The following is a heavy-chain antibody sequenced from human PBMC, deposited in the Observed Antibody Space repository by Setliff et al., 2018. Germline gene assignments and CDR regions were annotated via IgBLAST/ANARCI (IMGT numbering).Heavy chain of an antibody. V-gene: IGHV3-23*01. Sequence: PGGSLSLSCVGSDLTFSNSAMSWVRQAPGKGLEWVSTITDSGSKILYVDSVKGRFTISRDNSKNSLYLQMDSLRPEDTAVYYCAKDRLFPRYWGLGTLVTVSS. D-gene: IGHD2-21*01. CDR1: DLTFSNSA. CDR3: AKDRLFPRY. J-gene: IGHJ4*02. CDR2: ITDSGSKI.